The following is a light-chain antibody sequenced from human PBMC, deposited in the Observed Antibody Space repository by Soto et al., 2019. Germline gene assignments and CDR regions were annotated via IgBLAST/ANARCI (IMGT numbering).Light chain of an antibody. CDR2: KVS. CDR3: MQSTYWPEATL. V-gene: IGKV2-30*01. J-gene: IGKJ1*01. Sequence: DVVMTQSPLSPPVTLGQPASISCRSSQSLVYSDGNTYLHWFQHRPGQSPRRLIYKVSNRDSGVPDRFSGSGSGTDFTLKISRVEAEDVGVYYCMQSTYWPEATLFGQGTKVEIK. CDR1: QSLVYSDGNTY.